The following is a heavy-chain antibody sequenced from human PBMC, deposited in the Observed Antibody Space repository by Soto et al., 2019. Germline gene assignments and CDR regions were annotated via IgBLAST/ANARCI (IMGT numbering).Heavy chain of an antibody. V-gene: IGHV4-39*01. CDR2: IFYSGTL. D-gene: IGHD3-9*01. J-gene: IGHJ5*02. Sequence: SETLSLTCTVSSGSITTPNYFWGWVRQPPGKGLEWIGSIFYSGTLYYNPSLKSRVTISIDTSKNSFSLNLSSVTAADTAVYYCARHDYDILTGYYINWFDPWGQGTLVTVSS. CDR1: SGSITTPNYF. CDR3: ARHDYDILTGYYINWFDP.